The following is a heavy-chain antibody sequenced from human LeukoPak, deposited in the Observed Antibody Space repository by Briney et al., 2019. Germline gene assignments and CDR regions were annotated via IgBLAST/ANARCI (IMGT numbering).Heavy chain of an antibody. J-gene: IGHJ4*02. CDR2: INHSGST. Sequence: SETLSLTCSVSGASIRHYYWSWLRQPPGKGLEWIGEINHSGSTNYNPSLKSRVTISVDTSKNQFSLKLSSVTAADTAVYYCARGSIHGSGSYYFDYWGQGTLVTVSS. V-gene: IGHV4-34*01. CDR3: ARGSIHGSGSYYFDY. D-gene: IGHD3-10*01. CDR1: GASIRHYY.